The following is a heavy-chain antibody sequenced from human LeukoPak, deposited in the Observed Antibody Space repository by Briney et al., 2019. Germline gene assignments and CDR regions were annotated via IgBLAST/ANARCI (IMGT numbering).Heavy chain of an antibody. V-gene: IGHV4-59*01. J-gene: IGHJ4*02. D-gene: IGHD2-21*01. CDR2: IYHNGNT. Sequence: SETLSLTCAVSGGSISTYYWSWIRQSPGKGLEWIGYIYHNGNTNYNPSLKSRVTISVDTSKNHFSLKLNSVTTADTAVYYCAREGYSGSDFDSWGQGTLVTVS. CDR1: GGSISTYY. CDR3: AREGYSGSDFDS.